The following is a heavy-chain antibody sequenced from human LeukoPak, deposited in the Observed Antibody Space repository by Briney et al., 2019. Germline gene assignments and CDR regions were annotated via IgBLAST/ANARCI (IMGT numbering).Heavy chain of an antibody. CDR3: AKGKNYYYGSGSYYPYYFDY. D-gene: IGHD3-10*01. J-gene: IGHJ4*02. V-gene: IGHV3-23*01. CDR2: ISGSGGST. CDR1: GFTFSSYA. Sequence: GGSLRLPCAASGFTFSSYAMSWVRQAPGKGLEWVSAISGSGGSTYYADSVKGRSTISRDNSKNTLYLQMNSLRAEDTAVYYCAKGKNYYYGSGSYYPYYFDYWGQGTLVTVSS.